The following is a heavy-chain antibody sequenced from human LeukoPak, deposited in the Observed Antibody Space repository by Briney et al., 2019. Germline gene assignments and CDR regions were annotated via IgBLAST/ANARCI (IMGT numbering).Heavy chain of an antibody. CDR3: ARYGTYYYYYYMDV. Sequence: GGSLRLSCAASGFTFSSYSMNWVRQAPGKGLEWVSYISSSSSTIYYADSVKGRFTISRDNAKNSLYLQMNSLRAEDTAVYYCARYGTYYYYYYMDVWGKGTTVTVSS. V-gene: IGHV3-48*01. CDR2: ISSSSSTI. D-gene: IGHD1-14*01. J-gene: IGHJ6*03. CDR1: GFTFSSYS.